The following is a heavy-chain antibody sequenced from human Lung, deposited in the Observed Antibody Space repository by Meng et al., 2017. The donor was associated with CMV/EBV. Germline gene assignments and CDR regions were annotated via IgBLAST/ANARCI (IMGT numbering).Heavy chain of an antibody. Sequence: LTXAASGTSFSTYAMNWVRQAPGKGLEWVAFLRHDGSGEHYADSVKGRFTISRDTSKETLYLQMNSRRAEDRAVYYCAKSPPRMITFGGLIASPWGQGTLVTVSS. CDR2: LRHDGSGE. V-gene: IGHV3-30*02. CDR3: AKSPPRMITFGGLIASP. D-gene: IGHD3-16*02. J-gene: IGHJ4*03. CDR1: GTSFSTYA.